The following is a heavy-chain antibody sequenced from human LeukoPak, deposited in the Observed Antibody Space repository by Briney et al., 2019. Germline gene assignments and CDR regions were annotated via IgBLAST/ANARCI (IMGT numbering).Heavy chain of an antibody. Sequence: SGTLSLTCTVSGGSISSNYWSWIRQPPGKGLEWIGDIYYSGSTNYTPSLKSRVTISVDTSKNQLSLKLNTVTAADTAVYSCAREGYVFDYWGQGTLVTVSS. V-gene: IGHV4-59*01. D-gene: IGHD6-13*01. CDR3: AREGYVFDY. CDR2: IYYSGST. J-gene: IGHJ4*02. CDR1: GGSISSNY.